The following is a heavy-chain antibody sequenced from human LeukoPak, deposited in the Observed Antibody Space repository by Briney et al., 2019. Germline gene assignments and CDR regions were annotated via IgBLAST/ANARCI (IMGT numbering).Heavy chain of an antibody. CDR3: ARRGFSDSRGYYPDFDY. V-gene: IGHV3-72*01. J-gene: IGHJ4*02. CDR1: GFTFSDYY. D-gene: IGHD3-22*01. Sequence: GGSLRLSCAASGFTFSDYYMDWVRQAPGKGLEWVGRSRNKANSYSTEYAAPVKGRFTISRDDSKNSMYLQMNSLKTEDTAVYLCARRGFSDSRGYYPDFDYWGRGTLVTVSS. CDR2: SRNKANSYST.